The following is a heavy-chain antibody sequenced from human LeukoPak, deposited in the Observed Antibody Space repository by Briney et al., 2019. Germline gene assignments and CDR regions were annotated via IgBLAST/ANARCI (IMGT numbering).Heavy chain of an antibody. D-gene: IGHD2-2*01. J-gene: IGHJ6*02. CDR2: IIPILGIA. V-gene: IGHV1-69*02. Sequence: SVKVSCKASGGTFTSYTISWVRQAPGQGLEWMGRIIPILGIANYAQKFQGRVTITADKSTSTAYMELSSLRSEDTAVYYCARLSIVVVPAAPGDYYYYGMDVWGQGTTVTVSS. CDR1: GGTFTSYT. CDR3: ARLSIVVVPAAPGDYYYYGMDV.